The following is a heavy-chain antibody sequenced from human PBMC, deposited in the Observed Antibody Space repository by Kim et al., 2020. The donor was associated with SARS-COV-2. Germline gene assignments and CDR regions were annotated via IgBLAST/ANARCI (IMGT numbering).Heavy chain of an antibody. Sequence: SETLSLTCTVSGGSISSGGYYWSWIRQHPGKGLEWIGYIYYSGSTYYNPSLKSRVTISVDTSKNQFSLKLSSVTAADTAVYYCARTTVTTRWFDPWGQGTLVTVSS. CDR3: ARTTVTTRWFDP. J-gene: IGHJ5*02. CDR2: IYYSGST. CDR1: GGSISSGGYY. D-gene: IGHD4-17*01. V-gene: IGHV4-31*03.